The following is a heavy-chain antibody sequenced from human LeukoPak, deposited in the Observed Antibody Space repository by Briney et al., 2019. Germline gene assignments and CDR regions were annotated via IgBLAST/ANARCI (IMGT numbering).Heavy chain of an antibody. CDR3: ARDSRLLWFGELSSQHTYYMDV. Sequence: GGSLRLSCAASGFTVSSNYMSWVRQAPGKGLEWVSVIYSGGSTYYADSVKGRFTISRDNSKNTLYLQMNSLRAEDTAVYYCARDSRLLWFGELSSQHTYYMDVWGKGTTVTVSS. CDR2: IYSGGST. CDR1: GFTVSSNY. V-gene: IGHV3-53*01. J-gene: IGHJ6*03. D-gene: IGHD3-10*01.